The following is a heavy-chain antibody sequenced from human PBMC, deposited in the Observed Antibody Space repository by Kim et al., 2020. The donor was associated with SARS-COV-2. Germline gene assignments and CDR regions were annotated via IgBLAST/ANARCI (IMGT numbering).Heavy chain of an antibody. J-gene: IGHJ4*02. CDR3: ARYDF. CDR1: GYTFTSFD. V-gene: IGHV1-8*01. Sequence: ASVKVSCKASGYTFTSFDINWVRQATGQGLEWLGWMNPNSGDTGYAQNFQGRVTMTRNTTISTAYMELTSLTYEDTAVYYCARYDFWGQGTLVTVPS. CDR2: MNPNSGDT.